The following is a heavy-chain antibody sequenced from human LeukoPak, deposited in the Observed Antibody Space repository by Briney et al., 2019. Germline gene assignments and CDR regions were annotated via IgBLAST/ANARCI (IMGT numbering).Heavy chain of an antibody. CDR3: ARDREVDYYDSSGYYFVGALDI. J-gene: IGHJ3*02. CDR2: IYYSGST. Sequence: SETLSLTCTVSGGSISSYYWSWIRQPPGKGLEWIGYIYYSGSTNYNPSLKSRVTISVDTSKNQFSLKLSSVTAADTAVYYCARDREVDYYDSSGYYFVGALDIWGQGTMVTVSS. CDR1: GGSISSYY. D-gene: IGHD3-22*01. V-gene: IGHV4-59*01.